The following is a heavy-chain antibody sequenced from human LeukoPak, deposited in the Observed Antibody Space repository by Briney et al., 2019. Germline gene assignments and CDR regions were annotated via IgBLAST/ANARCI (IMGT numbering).Heavy chain of an antibody. CDR1: GGSISGSSYY. J-gene: IGHJ4*02. D-gene: IGHD4-23*01. CDR3: ARHRGLRWCPDYFDY. Sequence: SETLSLTCTVSGGSISGSSYYWGWIRQPPGKGLEWIGSIYYSGSTYYNPSLKSRVTISVDTSKNQFSLKLSSVTAADTAVYYCARHRGLRWCPDYFDYWGQGTLVTVSS. CDR2: IYYSGST. V-gene: IGHV4-39*01.